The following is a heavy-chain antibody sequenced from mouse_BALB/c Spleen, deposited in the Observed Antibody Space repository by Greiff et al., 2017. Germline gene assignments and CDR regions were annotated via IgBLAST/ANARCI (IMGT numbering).Heavy chain of an antibody. CDR3: AREGRGYDHAMDY. CDR2: ISSGGSYT. CDR1: GFTFSSYT. Sequence: EVMLVESGGGLVKPGGSLKLSCAASGFTFSSYTMSWVRQTPEKRLEWVATISSGGSYTYYPDSVKGRFTISRDNAKNTLYLQMSSLKSEDTAMYYCAREGRGYDHAMDYWGQGTSVTVSS. V-gene: IGHV5-6-4*01. J-gene: IGHJ4*01. D-gene: IGHD2-2*01.